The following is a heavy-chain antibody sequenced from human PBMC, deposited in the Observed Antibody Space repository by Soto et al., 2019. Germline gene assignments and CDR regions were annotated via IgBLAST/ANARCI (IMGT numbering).Heavy chain of an antibody. CDR3: AIWSNWNPLYYRGMDV. CDR1: GGAFTNYS. CDR2: IIPLHNTS. D-gene: IGHD1-20*01. V-gene: IGHV1-69*06. J-gene: IGHJ6*02. Sequence: QVQLLQSGXEVKKPGSSVKVSCKVSGGAFTNYSLNWVRHAPGQGLEWXGGIIPLHNTSNYSLKLLGRGSVTADISSNTVYMHLSGLTSDDTATYYCAIWSNWNPLYYRGMDVWGQGTTVTVSS.